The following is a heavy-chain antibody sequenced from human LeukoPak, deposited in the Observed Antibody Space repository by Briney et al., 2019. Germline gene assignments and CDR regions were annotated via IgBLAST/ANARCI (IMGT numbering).Heavy chain of an antibody. CDR3: AKDWGAYVFDS. CDR1: GFTSSSYG. D-gene: IGHD5-12*01. V-gene: IGHV3-30*18. Sequence: PGGSLRLSCAASGFTSSSYGMHWVRQAPGKGLEGVAVISYDGSNKYYADSVKGRFTISRDNSKNTLYPQMNSLRTEDSALYYCAKDWGAYVFDSWGQGTLVTVSS. J-gene: IGHJ4*02. CDR2: ISYDGSNK.